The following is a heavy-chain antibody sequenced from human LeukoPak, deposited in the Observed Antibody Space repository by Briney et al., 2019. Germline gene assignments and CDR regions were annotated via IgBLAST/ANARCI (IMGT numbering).Heavy chain of an antibody. V-gene: IGHV4-59*01. D-gene: IGHD5-24*01. CDR3: AREDGYNFRVIDY. CDR1: GVSISSYY. J-gene: IGHJ4*02. Sequence: SETLSLTCTVSGVSISSYYWTWIRQPPGKGLEWIGYVYYSGSTNYNPSLKSRVSISVDTSKNQFSLNLSPVTATDTAVYYCAREDGYNFRVIDYWGQGTLVTVSS. CDR2: VYYSGST.